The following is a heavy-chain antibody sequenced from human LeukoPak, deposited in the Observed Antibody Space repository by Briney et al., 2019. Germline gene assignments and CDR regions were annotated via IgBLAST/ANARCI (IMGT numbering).Heavy chain of an antibody. CDR3: AKISYSSGSDY. D-gene: IGHD6-19*01. CDR2: ISGSGGST. J-gene: IGHJ4*02. V-gene: IGHV3-23*01. Sequence: GGSLRLSCAASGFTFSSYAMSWIRQAPGKGLELASAISGSGGSTYYADSVKGRFTISRDNSKNTLYLQMNSLRAEDTAVYYCAKISYSSGSDYWGQGTLVTVSS. CDR1: GFTFSSYA.